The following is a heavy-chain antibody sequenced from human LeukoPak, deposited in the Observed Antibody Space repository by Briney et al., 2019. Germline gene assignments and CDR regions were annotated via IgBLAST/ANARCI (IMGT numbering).Heavy chain of an antibody. V-gene: IGHV1-69*06. CDR3: ARDTPYAYCSSTSCYSYYYYYMDV. D-gene: IGHD2-2*01. CDR1: GGTFSSYA. J-gene: IGHJ6*03. Sequence: GASVKVSCKASGGTFSSYAISWVRQAPGQGLEWMGRIISIFGTSNYAQKFQGRVTITADKSTSTAYMELSSLRSGDTAVYYCARDTPYAYCSSTSCYSYYYYYMDVWGKGTTVTVSS. CDR2: IISIFGTS.